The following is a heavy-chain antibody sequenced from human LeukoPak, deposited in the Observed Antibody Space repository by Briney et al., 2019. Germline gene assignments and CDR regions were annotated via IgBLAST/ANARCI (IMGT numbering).Heavy chain of an antibody. J-gene: IGHJ4*02. D-gene: IGHD4-17*01. V-gene: IGHV3-7*01. Sequence: GSLRLSCAASGFTFSSYWMGWVRQAPGKGLEWVANIKQDGSEKYYVDSVKGRFTISRDNAKNSLYLQMNSLRAEDTAVYYCARVGRLEYGDLNYFDYWGQGTLVTVSS. CDR2: IKQDGSEK. CDR3: ARVGRLEYGDLNYFDY. CDR1: GFTFSSYW.